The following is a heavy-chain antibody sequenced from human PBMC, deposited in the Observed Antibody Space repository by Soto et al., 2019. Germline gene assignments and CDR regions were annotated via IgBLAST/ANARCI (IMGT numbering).Heavy chain of an antibody. CDR1: GFTFSSYA. D-gene: IGHD2-2*01. V-gene: IGHV3-23*01. Sequence: GGSLRLSCAASGFTFSSYAMSWVRQAPGKGLEWVSAISGSGGSTYYADSVKGRFTISRDNSKNTLYLQMNSLRAEDTAVYYCAKDPAYCSSTSCQYNWFDPWGQGTLVTAPQ. CDR3: AKDPAYCSSTSCQYNWFDP. CDR2: ISGSGGST. J-gene: IGHJ5*02.